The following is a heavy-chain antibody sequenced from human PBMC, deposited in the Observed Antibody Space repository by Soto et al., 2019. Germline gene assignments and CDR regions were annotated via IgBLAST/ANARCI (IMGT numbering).Heavy chain of an antibody. J-gene: IGHJ4*02. CDR3: ANFPAKRGYGGY. V-gene: IGHV3-30*18. CDR1: GFTFSSYG. CDR2: ISYDGSNK. Sequence: GGSLRLSCAASGFTFSSYGMHWVRQAPGKGLEWVAVISYDGSNKYYADSVKGRFTISRDNSKNTLYLQMNSLRAEDTAVYYCANFPAKRGYGGYWGQGTLVTVSS. D-gene: IGHD5-18*01.